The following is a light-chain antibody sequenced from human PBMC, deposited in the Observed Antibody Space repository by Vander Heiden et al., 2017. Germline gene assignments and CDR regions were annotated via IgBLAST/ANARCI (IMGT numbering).Light chain of an antibody. CDR3: QQYHTSPPYT. CDR1: QSVTTSY. Sequence: DIVLTQSPGPLSLSPGERAPLPCRASQSVTTSYLAWYQQKPGQAPRLLIYGASSRATGIPDRFSGSGSGTDFTLTISRLEPEDFAVYYCQQYHTSPPYTFGQGTKLEIK. V-gene: IGKV3-20*01. J-gene: IGKJ2*01. CDR2: GAS.